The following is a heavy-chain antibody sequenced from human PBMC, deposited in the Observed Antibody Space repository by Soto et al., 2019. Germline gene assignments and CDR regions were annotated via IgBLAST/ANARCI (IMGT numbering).Heavy chain of an antibody. Sequence: EVQLLESGGGLVQPGGSLRLSCAASGFTFSSYAMSWVRQAPGKGLEWVSTISGSGGSTYYADSVKGRFTISRGNSKNTLFLQMNSLRAEDTAVYYCAKECLPDSSGQPNDYWGQGTLVTVSS. D-gene: IGHD3-22*01. V-gene: IGHV3-23*01. CDR2: ISGSGGST. CDR1: GFTFSSYA. J-gene: IGHJ4*02. CDR3: AKECLPDSSGQPNDY.